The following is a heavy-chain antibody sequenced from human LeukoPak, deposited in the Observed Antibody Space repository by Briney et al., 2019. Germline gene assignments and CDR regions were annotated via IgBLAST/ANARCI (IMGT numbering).Heavy chain of an antibody. D-gene: IGHD3-16*01. CDR3: ARGEIVITFGSSRPGDAFDI. CDR2: INAGNANI. V-gene: IGHV1-3*01. J-gene: IGHJ3*02. CDR1: GYSFTSYA. Sequence: ASVKVSCKAFGYSFTSYAIHWVRQAPGQRLEWMGWINAGNANIKYSQKFQGRVTITRDTSASTASMELSGLRSEDTAVYYCARGEIVITFGSSRPGDAFDIWGQGTKVTVSS.